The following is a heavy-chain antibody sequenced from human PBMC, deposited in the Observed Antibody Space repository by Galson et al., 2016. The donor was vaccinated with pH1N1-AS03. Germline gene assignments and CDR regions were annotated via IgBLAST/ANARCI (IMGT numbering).Heavy chain of an antibody. CDR1: GFSFSTYW. Sequence: SLRLSCAASGFSFSTYWMYWVRQAPGKGLVWLARIYGDATTTNYADSVRGRFTISRDNAKNSLYLQMNSLRAEDTAVYYCARHLTYYDCPHYYDRFYIWGQGTLVTVSS. V-gene: IGHV3-74*01. CDR3: ARHLTYYDCPHYYDRFYI. J-gene: IGHJ3*02. D-gene: IGHD3-22*01. CDR2: IYGDATTT.